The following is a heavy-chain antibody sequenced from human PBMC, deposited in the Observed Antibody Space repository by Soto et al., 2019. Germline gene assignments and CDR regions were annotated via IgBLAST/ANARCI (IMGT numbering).Heavy chain of an antibody. D-gene: IGHD2-2*01. V-gene: IGHV3-23*01. Sequence: GGSLRLSCAASGFTFSSYAMSWVRQAPGKGLEWVSAISGSGGSTYYADSVKGRFTISRDNSKNTLYLQMNSLRAEDTAVYYCAKDRFGVVVPAASLQNDYWGQGTLVTVSS. CDR2: ISGSGGST. CDR3: AKDRFGVVVPAASLQNDY. CDR1: GFTFSSYA. J-gene: IGHJ4*02.